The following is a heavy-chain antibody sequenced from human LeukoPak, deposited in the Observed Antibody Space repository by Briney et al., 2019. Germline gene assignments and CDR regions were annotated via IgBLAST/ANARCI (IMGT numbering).Heavy chain of an antibody. CDR1: GGSISSDF. J-gene: IGHJ4*02. V-gene: IGHV4-4*07. D-gene: IGHD3-16*02. Sequence: NPSETLSLTCTVSGGSISSDFWSWIRQPAGKGLEWIGRIYTSGSTNYNTSLKSRVTMSVDTSKNQFSLKLSSVTAADTAVYYCAREWGSYRSFDYWGQGTLVSVSS. CDR3: AREWGSYRSFDY. CDR2: IYTSGST.